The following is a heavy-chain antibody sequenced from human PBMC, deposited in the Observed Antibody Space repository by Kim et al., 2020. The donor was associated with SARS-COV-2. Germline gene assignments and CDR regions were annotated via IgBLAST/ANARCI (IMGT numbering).Heavy chain of an antibody. CDR3: ARDRWDIVVVVAATNYYYGMDV. CDR2: INPSGGST. CDR1: GYTFTSYY. D-gene: IGHD2-15*01. Sequence: ASVKVSCKASGYTFTSYYMHWVRQAPGQGLEWMGIINPSGGSTSYAQKFQGRVTMTRDTSTSTVYMELSSLRSEDTAVYYCARDRWDIVVVVAATNYYYGMDVWGQGTTVTVSS. V-gene: IGHV1-46*01. J-gene: IGHJ6*02.